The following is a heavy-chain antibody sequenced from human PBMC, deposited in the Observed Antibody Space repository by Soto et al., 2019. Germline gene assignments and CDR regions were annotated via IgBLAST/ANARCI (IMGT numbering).Heavy chain of an antibody. V-gene: IGHV1-8*01. D-gene: IGHD3-10*01. J-gene: IGHJ4*02. CDR3: ARGLLWFGASDY. CDR2: MNPNSGNT. CDR1: GYTFTSYD. Sequence: ASVKVSCKASGYTFTSYDINWVRQATGQGLEWMGWMNPNSGNTGYAQKFQGRVTMTRNTSISTAYMELSSLRSEDTAVYYCARGLLWFGASDYWGQGTLVTVSS.